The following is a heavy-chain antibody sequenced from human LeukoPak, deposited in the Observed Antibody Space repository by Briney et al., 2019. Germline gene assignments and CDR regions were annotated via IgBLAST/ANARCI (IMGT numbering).Heavy chain of an antibody. CDR1: GGSISSSSYY. D-gene: IGHD5-12*01. V-gene: IGHV4-39*07. CDR3: ARDSRWHSGYDY. Sequence: SETLSLTCTVSGGSISSSSYYWGWIRQPPGKGLEWIGSIYYSGSTYYNPSLKSRVTISVDTSKNQFSLKLSSVTAADTAVYYCARDSRWHSGYDYWGQGTLVTVSS. J-gene: IGHJ4*02. CDR2: IYYSGST.